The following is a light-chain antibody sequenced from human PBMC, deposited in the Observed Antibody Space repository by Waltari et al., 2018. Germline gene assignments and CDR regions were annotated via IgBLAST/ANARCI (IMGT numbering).Light chain of an antibody. Sequence: FMLTQPHSVSESPGKTVTISCTRSSGRIARHYGQGYQQRPGSSPTTVTYEDNQRASGVPDRFSGSIDSSSNSASLTISGLKTEDEADYYCQSYDTSNVIFGGGTKLTVL. CDR3: QSYDTSNVI. CDR2: EDN. V-gene: IGLV6-57*01. CDR1: SGRIARHY. J-gene: IGLJ2*01.